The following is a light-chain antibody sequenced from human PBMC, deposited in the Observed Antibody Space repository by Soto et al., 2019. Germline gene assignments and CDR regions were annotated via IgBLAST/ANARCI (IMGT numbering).Light chain of an antibody. CDR2: KAS. CDR3: QQYDTYSPWS. CDR1: QSISTW. V-gene: IGKV1-5*03. J-gene: IGKJ1*01. Sequence: DIQMTQSPSTLSASVGDRVTITCRASQSISTWLAWYQQKPGRAPKILIYKASSLDSGVPSRFSGSGSGTEFPLTISSLQPDDFATYYCQQYDTYSPWSFGQGTKVEIK.